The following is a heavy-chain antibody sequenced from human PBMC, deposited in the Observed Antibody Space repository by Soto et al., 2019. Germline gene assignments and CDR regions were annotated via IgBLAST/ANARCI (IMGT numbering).Heavy chain of an antibody. CDR2: TYYRSKWFY. Sequence: QVQLQQSGPGLVKPSQTLSLTCAISGDSVSSNSARWNWIRQSPSRGLEWLGKTYYRSKWFYEYAESVKSRVSINTDTSKNQLSLQLNSVNPEDTAVYYCTRGVTAAADWGQGTLVTVSS. CDR3: TRGVTAAAD. J-gene: IGHJ4*02. D-gene: IGHD6-13*01. CDR1: GDSVSSNSAR. V-gene: IGHV6-1*01.